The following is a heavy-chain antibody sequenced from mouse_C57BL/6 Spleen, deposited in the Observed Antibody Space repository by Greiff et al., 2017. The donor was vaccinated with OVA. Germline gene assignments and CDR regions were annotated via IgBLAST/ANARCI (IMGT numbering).Heavy chain of an antibody. CDR1: GFTFSDYY. CDR3: ARVGYGSSYWYFDV. Sequence: EVMLVESEGGLVQPGSSMKLSCTASGFTFSDYYMAWVRQVPEKGLEWVANINYDGSSTYYLDSLKSRFIISRDNAKNILYLQMSSLKSEDTATYYCARVGYGSSYWYFDVWGTGTTVTVSS. V-gene: IGHV5-16*01. CDR2: INYDGSST. D-gene: IGHD1-1*01. J-gene: IGHJ1*03.